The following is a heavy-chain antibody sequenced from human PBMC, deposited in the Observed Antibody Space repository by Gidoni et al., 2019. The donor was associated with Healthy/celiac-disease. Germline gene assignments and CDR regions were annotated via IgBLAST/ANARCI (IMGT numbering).Heavy chain of an antibody. Sequence: EVQLLESGGGLVQPGGSLRLSCAASGFPFSSYAMSWVRQAPGKGLEWVSAISGSGGSTYYADSVKGRFTISRDNSKNTLYLQMNSLRAEDTAVYYCAKDPLFDRGSGAFDYWGQGTLVTVSS. V-gene: IGHV3-23*01. CDR1: GFPFSSYA. J-gene: IGHJ4*02. CDR2: ISGSGGST. CDR3: AKDPLFDRGSGAFDY. D-gene: IGHD3-10*01.